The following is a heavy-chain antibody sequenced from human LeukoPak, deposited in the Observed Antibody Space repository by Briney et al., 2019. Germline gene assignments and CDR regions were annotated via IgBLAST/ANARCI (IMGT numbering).Heavy chain of an antibody. Sequence: SETLSLTCTVSGYSISSGYYWGWIRQPPGKGLEWIGSIYHSGSTYYNPSLKSRVAISVDTSKNQFSLKLSSVTAADTAVYYCARAGGQFTLSGQLATTHDYWGQGTLVTVSS. D-gene: IGHD6-6*01. CDR3: ARAGGQFTLSGQLATTHDY. CDR2: IYHSGST. CDR1: GYSISSGYY. J-gene: IGHJ4*02. V-gene: IGHV4-38-2*02.